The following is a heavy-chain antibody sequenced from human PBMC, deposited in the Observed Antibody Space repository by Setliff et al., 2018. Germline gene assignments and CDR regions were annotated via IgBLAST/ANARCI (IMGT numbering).Heavy chain of an antibody. V-gene: IGHV4-31*03. CDR1: GGSISSGGYY. CDR2: IYYSGTT. J-gene: IGHJ4*02. D-gene: IGHD3-16*01. CDR3: ARDRFDSAIDY. Sequence: PSETLSLTCTVSGGSISSGGYYWTWIRQHPGKGLEWIGHIYYSGTTYYNPSPKSRVSMSVDTSKNHFSLKLTSVTATDTAVYYCARDRFDSAIDYWGQGTLVTVSS.